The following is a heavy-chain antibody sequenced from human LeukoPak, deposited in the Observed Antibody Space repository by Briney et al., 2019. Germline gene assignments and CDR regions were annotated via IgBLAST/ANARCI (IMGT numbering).Heavy chain of an antibody. CDR1: GYTFTSYG. CDR2: ISAYNGNT. Sequence: GESLKISCKASGYTFTSYGISWVRQAPGQGLEWMGWISAYNGNTNYAQKLQGRVTMTTDTSTSTAYMELRSLRSDDTAVYYCAGTYYYDSSGYAPEAYWGQGTLVTVSS. D-gene: IGHD3-22*01. J-gene: IGHJ4*02. V-gene: IGHV1-18*01. CDR3: AGTYYYDSSGYAPEAY.